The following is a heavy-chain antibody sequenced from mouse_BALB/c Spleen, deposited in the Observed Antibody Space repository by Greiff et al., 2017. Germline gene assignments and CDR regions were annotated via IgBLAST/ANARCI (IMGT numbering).Heavy chain of an antibody. V-gene: IGHV2-9*02. CDR3: AREPAYYGSLYGYFDV. CDR1: GFSLTSYG. J-gene: IGHJ1*01. D-gene: IGHD2-10*01. CDR2: IWAGGST. Sequence: VMLVESGPGLVAPSQSLSITCTVSGFSLTSYGVHWVRQPPGKGLEWLGVIWAGGSTNYNSALMSRLSISKDNSKSQVFLKMNSLQTDDTAMYYCAREPAYYGSLYGYFDVWGAGTTVTVSS.